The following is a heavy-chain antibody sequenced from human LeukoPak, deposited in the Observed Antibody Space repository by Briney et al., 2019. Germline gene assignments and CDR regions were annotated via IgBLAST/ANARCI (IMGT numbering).Heavy chain of an antibody. CDR1: GGSFSGYY. Sequence: SETLSLTCAVYGGSFSGYYWSWIRQPPGKGLEWIGEINHSGSTNYNPSLKSRVTISVDTSKNQFSLKLSSVTAADTAVYYCARGTPITIFGVQWYFDLWGGGSLVTVSS. CDR2: INHSGST. V-gene: IGHV4-34*01. D-gene: IGHD3-3*01. J-gene: IGHJ2*01. CDR3: ARGTPITIFGVQWYFDL.